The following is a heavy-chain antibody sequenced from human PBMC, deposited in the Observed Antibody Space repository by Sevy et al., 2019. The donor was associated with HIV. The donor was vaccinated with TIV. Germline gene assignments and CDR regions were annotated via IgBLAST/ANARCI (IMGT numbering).Heavy chain of an antibody. V-gene: IGHV3-30*18. Sequence: GESLKISCAASGFTFSNYAMHWVRQAPGKGLEWVTVVSYDGSNKYYADSVKGRFTISRDNSKNTLYLQMSSLRTEDTAVYYCAKDKGAYSGYDYENWFDPWGQGTLVTVSS. CDR2: VSYDGSNK. D-gene: IGHD5-12*01. J-gene: IGHJ5*02. CDR1: GFTFSNYA. CDR3: AKDKGAYSGYDYENWFDP.